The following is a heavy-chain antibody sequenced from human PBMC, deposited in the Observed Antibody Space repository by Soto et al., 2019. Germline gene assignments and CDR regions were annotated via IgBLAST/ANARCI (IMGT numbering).Heavy chain of an antibody. CDR3: AKDEDTAMGDAFDI. CDR1: GFTFSSYA. CDR2: ISVSGHAT. V-gene: IGHV3-23*01. J-gene: IGHJ3*02. Sequence: LRLSCAASGFTFSSYAMSWVRQAPGKGLEWVSAISVSGHATYYADSVKGRFTISRDNSKNTLYLQINSLRAEDTAVYYCAKDEDTAMGDAFDIWGQGTMVTVSS. D-gene: IGHD5-18*01.